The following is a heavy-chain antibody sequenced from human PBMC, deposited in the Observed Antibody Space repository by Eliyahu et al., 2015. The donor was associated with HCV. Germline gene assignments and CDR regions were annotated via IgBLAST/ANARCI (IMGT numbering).Heavy chain of an antibody. CDR3: ATFSPYESSGWFIY. CDR2: FDPEDAEP. V-gene: IGHV1-24*01. Sequence: QVQLVQSGAEVKRPGASVKVSCKVSGHTLSELSMHWVRQTAGEGLEWMGGFDPEDAEPIYPLRFRGRITMTEDTSTGSAYMELRSLTSDDTAVYYCATFSPYESSGWFIYWGQGTLVTVSS. D-gene: IGHD6-19*01. CDR1: GHTLSELS. J-gene: IGHJ4*02.